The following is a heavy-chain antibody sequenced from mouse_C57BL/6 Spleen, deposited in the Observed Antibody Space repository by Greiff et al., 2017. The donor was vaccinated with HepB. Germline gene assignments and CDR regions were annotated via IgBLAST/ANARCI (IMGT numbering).Heavy chain of an antibody. CDR2: ILPGSGST. D-gene: IGHD1-1*01. Sequence: QVQLQQSGAELMKPGASVKLSCKATGYTFTGYWIEWVKQRPGHGLEWIGEILPGSGSTNYNEKFKGKATFTADTSSNTAYMQLSSLTTEDSAIYYCARRYYGSGVYFDYWGQGTTLTVSS. CDR1: GYTFTGYW. V-gene: IGHV1-9*01. CDR3: ARRYYGSGVYFDY. J-gene: IGHJ2*01.